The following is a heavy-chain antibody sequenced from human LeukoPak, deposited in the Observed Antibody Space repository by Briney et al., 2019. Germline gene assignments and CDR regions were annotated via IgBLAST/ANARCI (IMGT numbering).Heavy chain of an antibody. V-gene: IGHV3-53*01. J-gene: IGHJ4*02. CDR3: AKDFGNIVATILDY. CDR2: IYSGGST. Sequence: GGSLRLSCAASGFTVSSNYMSWVRQAPGKGLEWVSVIYSGGSTYYADSVKGRFTISRDNSKNTLYLQMKSLRAEDTAVYYCAKDFGNIVATILDYWGQGTLVTVSS. CDR1: GFTVSSNY. D-gene: IGHD5-12*01.